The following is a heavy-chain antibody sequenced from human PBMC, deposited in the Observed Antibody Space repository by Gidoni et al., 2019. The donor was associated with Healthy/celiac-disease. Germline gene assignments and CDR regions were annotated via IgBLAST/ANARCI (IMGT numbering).Heavy chain of an antibody. D-gene: IGHD4-17*01. J-gene: IGHJ6*02. CDR1: GGSISSSSYY. V-gene: IGHV4-39*01. CDR2: IYYSGST. CDR3: ARTPTTVTTWGYYYGMDV. Sequence: QLQLQESGPGLVKPSETLSLTCTVSGGSISSSSYYWGWIRQPPGKGLEWIGSIYYSGSTYYNPSLKSRVTISVDTSKNQFSLKLSSVTAADTAVYYCARTPTTVTTWGYYYGMDVWGQGTTVTVSS.